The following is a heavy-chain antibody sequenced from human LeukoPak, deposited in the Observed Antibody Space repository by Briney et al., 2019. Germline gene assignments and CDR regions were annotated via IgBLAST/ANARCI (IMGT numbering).Heavy chain of an antibody. CDR3: ARTTYGDYGPSDY. CDR2: ISYDGSNK. V-gene: IGHV3-30*03. CDR1: GFTFSSYS. D-gene: IGHD4-17*01. J-gene: IGHJ4*02. Sequence: PGRSLRLSCAASGFTFSSYSMHWLRQDPGKGLEWVAVISYDGSNKYYADSVKGRFTISRDNSKNTLYLQMNSLRAEDTAVYYCARTTYGDYGPSDYWGQGTLLTVSS.